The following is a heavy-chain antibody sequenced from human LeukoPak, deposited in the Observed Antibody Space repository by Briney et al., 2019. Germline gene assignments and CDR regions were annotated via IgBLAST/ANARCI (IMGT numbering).Heavy chain of an antibody. V-gene: IGHV3-23*01. Sequence: GGSLRLSCAASGFSFSNYAMTWVRQAPGKGLEWVSAISGSGLNTFSADSLKGRFTISRDNSKNTLFLQMNSLRVEDTAVYYCARDRYYYDSSARYFDYWGQGTLVTVSS. D-gene: IGHD3-22*01. J-gene: IGHJ4*02. CDR1: GFSFSNYA. CDR2: ISGSGLNT. CDR3: ARDRYYYDSSARYFDY.